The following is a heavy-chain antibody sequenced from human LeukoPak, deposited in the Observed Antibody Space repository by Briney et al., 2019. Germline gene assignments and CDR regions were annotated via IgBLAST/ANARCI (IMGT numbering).Heavy chain of an antibody. D-gene: IGHD3-22*01. CDR1: GFTFSSYA. CDR2: ISGSGGST. Sequence: GGSLGLSCAASGFTFSSYAMSWVRQAPGKGLEWVSAISGSGGSTYYADSVKGRFTISRDNSKNTLYLQMNSLRAEDTAVYYCAKDMRSYYYDSSGYYDYWGQGTLVTVSS. J-gene: IGHJ4*02. V-gene: IGHV3-23*01. CDR3: AKDMRSYYYDSSGYYDY.